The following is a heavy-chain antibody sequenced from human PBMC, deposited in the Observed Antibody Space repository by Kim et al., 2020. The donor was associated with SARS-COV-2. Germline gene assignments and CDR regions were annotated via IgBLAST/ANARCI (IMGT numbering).Heavy chain of an antibody. V-gene: IGHV3-21*01. J-gene: IGHJ4*02. CDR3: ARDISACGIGCYAFDY. CDR2: VSGTSAYI. Sequence: GGSLRLSCAASGFTFTSYTMNWVRQAPGKGLEWVSSVSGTSAYIYYADSVKGRFTISRDNAKNSLYLQMNSLRAEDTAVYYCARDISACGIGCYAFDYWGQGALVTVSS. CDR1: GFTFTSYT. D-gene: IGHD2-2*01.